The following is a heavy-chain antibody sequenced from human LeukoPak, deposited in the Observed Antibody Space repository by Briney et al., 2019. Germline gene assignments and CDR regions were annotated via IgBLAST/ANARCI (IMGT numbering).Heavy chain of an antibody. V-gene: IGHV3-11*01. D-gene: IGHD3-10*01. Sequence: GGSLRLSCAASGFTFSDYYMSWIRQAPGKGLEWVSYISSSGSTIYYADSVKGRFTISRDNAKNSLYLQMNSLRAEDTAVYYCARDAMVRGVIQYYYYYYMDVWGKGTTVTISS. CDR3: ARDAMVRGVIQYYYYYYMDV. CDR2: ISSSGSTI. J-gene: IGHJ6*03. CDR1: GFTFSDYY.